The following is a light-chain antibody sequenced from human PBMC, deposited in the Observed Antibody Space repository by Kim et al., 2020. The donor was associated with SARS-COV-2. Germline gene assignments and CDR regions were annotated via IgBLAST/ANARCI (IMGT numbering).Light chain of an antibody. J-gene: IGLJ1*01. V-gene: IGLV1-44*01. CDR3: SAWDDSLNANV. Sequence: EMVTISCSGSDSNSGTNTVNWYQQIPGTAPKLLIYSNDHRPSGDPDRFSGSKSGTSASLAISGLQSGDEADYYCSAWDDSLNANVFGTGTKVTVL. CDR2: SND. CDR1: DSNSGTNT.